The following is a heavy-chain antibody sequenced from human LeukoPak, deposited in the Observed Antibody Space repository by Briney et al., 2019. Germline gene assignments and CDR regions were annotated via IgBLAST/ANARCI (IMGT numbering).Heavy chain of an antibody. J-gene: IGHJ4*02. V-gene: IGHV4-39*07. Sequence: SETLSLTCTVSGGSISSSSYYWGWIRQPPGKGLEWIGEINHSGSTNYNPSLKSRVTISVDTSKNQFSLKLSSVTAADTAVYYCARTVPASALDYWGQGTLVTVSS. CDR2: INHSGST. CDR3: ARTVPASALDY. CDR1: GGSISSSSYY.